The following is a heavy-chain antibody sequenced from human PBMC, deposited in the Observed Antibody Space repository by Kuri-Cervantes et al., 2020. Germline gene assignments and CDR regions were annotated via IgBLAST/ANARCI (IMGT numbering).Heavy chain of an antibody. CDR1: GFTFSSYW. Sequence: GGSLRLSCAASGFTFSSYWMSWVRQAPGKGLEWVSSISSSSSYIYYADSVKGRFTISRDNAKNSLYLQMNSLRAEDTAVYYCARVGYNWNEADAFDIWGQGTMVTVSS. D-gene: IGHD1-1*01. V-gene: IGHV3-21*01. CDR3: ARVGYNWNEADAFDI. CDR2: ISSSSSYI. J-gene: IGHJ3*02.